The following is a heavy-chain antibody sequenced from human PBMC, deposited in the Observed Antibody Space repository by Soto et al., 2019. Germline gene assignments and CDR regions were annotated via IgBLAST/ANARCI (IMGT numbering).Heavy chain of an antibody. CDR3: ASGSRGYSGYDYGSFDY. CDR1: GGSISSYY. D-gene: IGHD5-12*01. CDR2: IYYSGST. Sequence: SETLSLTCTVSGGSISSYYWSWIRQPPGKGLEWIGYIYYSGSTNYNPSLKSRVTISVDTSKNQFSLKLSSVTAADTAVYYCASGSRGYSGYDYGSFDYWGQGTLVTVSS. J-gene: IGHJ4*02. V-gene: IGHV4-59*01.